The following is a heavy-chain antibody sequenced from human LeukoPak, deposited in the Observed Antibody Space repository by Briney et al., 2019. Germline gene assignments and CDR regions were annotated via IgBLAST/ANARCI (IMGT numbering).Heavy chain of an antibody. CDR3: ARLDGGYSYGYWLDY. D-gene: IGHD5-18*01. J-gene: IGHJ4*02. Sequence: ASVKVSCKASGYTFTSYGISWVRQAPGQGLEWMGWISPYNGNTNYAQKLQGRVTMTTDTSTSTAYMELRSLRSDDTAVYYCARLDGGYSYGYWLDYWGQGTLVTVSS. V-gene: IGHV1-18*01. CDR2: ISPYNGNT. CDR1: GYTFTSYG.